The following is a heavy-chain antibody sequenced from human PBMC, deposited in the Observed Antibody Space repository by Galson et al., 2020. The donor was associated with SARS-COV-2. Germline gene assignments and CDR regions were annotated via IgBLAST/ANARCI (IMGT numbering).Heavy chain of an antibody. CDR2: MSPTGGTS. D-gene: IGHD6-19*01. CDR3: LSYSSTRHNY. J-gene: IGHJ4*02. V-gene: IGHV3-64D*09. CDR1: GFIFSDYA. Sequence: GESLKISCSASGFIFSDYAMHWVRQASGKGLQYVSAMSPTGGTSFYADSVNGRFTMSRDNSKYTFYLQMTDLRVEDSAFYYCLSYSSTRHNYWGQGTLVTVSS.